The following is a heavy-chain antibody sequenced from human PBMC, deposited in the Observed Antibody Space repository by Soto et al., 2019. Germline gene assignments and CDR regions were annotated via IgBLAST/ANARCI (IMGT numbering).Heavy chain of an antibody. Sequence: GPTLVNPTQTLTLTCTFSGFSLSTLGTCVTWIRQPPGKALEWLALINWDNNKYYSTSLKTRLTISRDTSKNQVVLTMTNGDPVGTATYYCARIPHSSASYYMDYWGQGTLVTVTS. D-gene: IGHD3-10*01. J-gene: IGHJ4*02. V-gene: IGHV2-70*01. CDR1: GFSLSTLGTC. CDR2: INWDNNK. CDR3: ARIPHSSASYYMDY.